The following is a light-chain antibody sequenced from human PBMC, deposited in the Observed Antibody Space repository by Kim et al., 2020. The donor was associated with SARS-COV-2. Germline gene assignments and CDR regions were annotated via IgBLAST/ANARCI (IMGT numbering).Light chain of an antibody. J-gene: IGKJ2*01. Sequence: LAAGERATLAGRARQSVSSSYVAWYQQKAGQAPRLRIYGAGSRATGKADRLRGSGSGTDFTLNISRLEPEDFAVYDCQQDGTSPNTFGQGTKRE. CDR1: QSVSSSY. CDR3: QQDGTSPNT. CDR2: GAG. V-gene: IGKV3-20*01.